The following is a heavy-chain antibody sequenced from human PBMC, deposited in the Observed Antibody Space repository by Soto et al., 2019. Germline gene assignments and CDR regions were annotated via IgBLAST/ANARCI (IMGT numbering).Heavy chain of an antibody. CDR2: VSVSGGTT. J-gene: IGHJ4*02. CDR1: CFMFNNYA. D-gene: IGHD3-22*01. CDR3: AKGLYYYDSSGYRLFDY. V-gene: IGHV3-23*01. Sequence: LRLSCAASCFMFNNYAMSWVRQAPGKGLEWVSTVSVSGGTTYYADSLKGRFTISRDNSKKTVYLQMNRLRADDTAIYYCAKGLYYYDSSGYRLFDYWGQGTLVTVSS.